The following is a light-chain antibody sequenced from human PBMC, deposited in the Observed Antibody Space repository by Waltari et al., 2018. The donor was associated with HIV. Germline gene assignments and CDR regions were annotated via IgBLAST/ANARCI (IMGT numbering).Light chain of an antibody. V-gene: IGLV1-44*01. J-gene: IGLJ3*02. Sequence: QSVLTQPPSASGTPGQRVTISCSGSSYNIGSNTVNWYQQIPRTAPKHLIYSNNQRPSGVPDRFSGSKSGTSASLAISGLQSEDEADYYCAAWDDSLNGLVFAGGTKLTVL. CDR2: SNN. CDR3: AAWDDSLNGLV. CDR1: SYNIGSNT.